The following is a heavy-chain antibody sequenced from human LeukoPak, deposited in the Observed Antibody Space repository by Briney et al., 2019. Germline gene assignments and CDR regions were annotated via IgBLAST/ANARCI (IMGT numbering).Heavy chain of an antibody. D-gene: IGHD1-26*01. CDR1: GGSISSYD. V-gene: IGHV4-4*07. CDR2: IYTSGST. CDR3: ARGRVSFRIGWFDP. Sequence: SETLSLTCTVSGGSISSYDWSWIRQPAGKGLEWIGRIYTSGSTNYYPSLKSRVTISVDTSKNQFSLKLRTVTAADTAVYYCARGRVSFRIGWFDPWGQGTLVTVSS. J-gene: IGHJ5*02.